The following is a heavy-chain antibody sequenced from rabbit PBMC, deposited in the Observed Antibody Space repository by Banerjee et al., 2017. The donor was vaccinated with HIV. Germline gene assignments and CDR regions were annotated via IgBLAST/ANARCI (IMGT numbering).Heavy chain of an antibody. V-gene: IGHV1S45*01. D-gene: IGHD6-1*01. CDR3: ARENNDYATDGYLDL. Sequence: QEQLEESGGDLVKPEGSLTLTCTASGFSFSYKYVMCWVRQAPGKGLEWIGCINSRSGTTYYASWAKGRFTISKSSSTTVTLQMTSLTAADTATYFCARENNDYATDGYLDLWGPGTLVTVS. J-gene: IGHJ4*01. CDR2: INSRSGTT. CDR1: GFSFSYKYV.